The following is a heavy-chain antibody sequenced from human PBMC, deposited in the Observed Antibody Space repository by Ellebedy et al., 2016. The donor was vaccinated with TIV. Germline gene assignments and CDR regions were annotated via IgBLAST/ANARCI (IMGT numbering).Heavy chain of an antibody. CDR1: GFSFSNYG. V-gene: IGHV3-23*01. J-gene: IGHJ4*02. D-gene: IGHD1-26*01. Sequence: GGSLRLXCEASGFSFSNYGMTWVRQAPGKGLEWVSGISGSGSRTYYVDSVKGRFTIPRDNFKKMLFLQMNSLRAEDTAVYYCANVGATYAYWGQGTLVTVSS. CDR2: ISGSGSRT. CDR3: ANVGATYAY.